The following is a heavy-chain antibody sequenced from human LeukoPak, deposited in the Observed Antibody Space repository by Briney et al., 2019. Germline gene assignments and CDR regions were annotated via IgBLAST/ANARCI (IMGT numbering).Heavy chain of an antibody. D-gene: IGHD5-18*01. CDR2: ISYDGSNK. J-gene: IGHJ1*01. CDR1: GFTFSSYA. V-gene: IGHV3-30-3*01. Sequence: GGSLRLSCAASGFTFSSYAMHWVRQAPGKGLEWVAVISYDGSNKYYADSVKGRFTISRDNSKNTLYLQMNSLRAEDTAVYYCARGEEIQLWPTAANEYFQHWGQGTLVTVSS. CDR3: ARGEEIQLWPTAANEYFQH.